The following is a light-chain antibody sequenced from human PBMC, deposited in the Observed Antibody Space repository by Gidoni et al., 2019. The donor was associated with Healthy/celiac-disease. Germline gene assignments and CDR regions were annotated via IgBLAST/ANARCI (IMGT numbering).Light chain of an antibody. CDR2: AAS. CDR1: QGISSY. V-gene: IGKV1-9*01. J-gene: IGKJ3*01. Sequence: DIQLTPSPSFLSASVGDRVPITCRASQGISSYLAWYQQKPGKAPKLLIYAASTLQSGVPSRVSGSGSGTEVTLTITSRQQEDFATDYCQQLNSYTLTFGPGTKVDIE. CDR3: QQLNSYTLT.